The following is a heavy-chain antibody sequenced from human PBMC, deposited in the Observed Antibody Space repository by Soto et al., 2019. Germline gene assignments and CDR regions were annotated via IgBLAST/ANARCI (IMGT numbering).Heavy chain of an antibody. CDR3: ARVSGSTWYGRDYYYDMDV. CDR1: GFTFSNYP. D-gene: IGHD6-13*01. Sequence: GGSLRLSCVASGFTFSNYPMDWVRQAPGKGLEWMAVMSYDETNKYYADSVKGRFTISRDNSKNTLYLQMNSLRADDTAVYYCARVSGSTWYGRDYYYDMDVWGQGTTVTVSS. V-gene: IGHV3-30-3*01. CDR2: MSYDETNK. J-gene: IGHJ6*02.